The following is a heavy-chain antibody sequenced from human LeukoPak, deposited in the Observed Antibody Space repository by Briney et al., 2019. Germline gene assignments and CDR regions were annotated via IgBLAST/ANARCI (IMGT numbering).Heavy chain of an antibody. CDR1: GFTFSTYA. Sequence: GGSLRLSCAASGFTFSTYAMSWVRQAPGKRLEYVSSITDSGFGTYYADSVKGRFTISRDNSKNTLYLQMNSLGAEDTAIYDCARIAGSTWKNFDYWAQGTLVTVSS. CDR3: ARIAGSTWKNFDY. D-gene: IGHD6-13*01. V-gene: IGHV3-23*01. J-gene: IGHJ4*02. CDR2: ITDSGFGT.